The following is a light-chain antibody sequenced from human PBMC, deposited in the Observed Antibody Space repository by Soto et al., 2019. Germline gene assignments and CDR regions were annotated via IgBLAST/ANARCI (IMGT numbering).Light chain of an antibody. CDR2: GAS. V-gene: IGKV3-15*01. J-gene: IGKJ3*01. CDR1: QRVSSN. Sequence: EIVMTQSPATLSVSPGERATLSCRASQRVSSNLAWYQQKPGQAPRLLIYGASTRATGVPARFSGSGSGTEFTLTISDLQSEDFAVYCCQQYNHWPPVFTFGPGTKVDIK. CDR3: QQYNHWPPVFT.